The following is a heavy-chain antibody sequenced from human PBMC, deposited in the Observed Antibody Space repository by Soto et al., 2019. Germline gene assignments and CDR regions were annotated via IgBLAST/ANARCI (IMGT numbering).Heavy chain of an antibody. D-gene: IGHD6-13*01. CDR1: GGSISSYY. CDR3: ARGAAAVTN. Sequence: PSETLSLTCTVSGGSISSYYWSWIRQPPGKGLEWIGYIYYSGSTNYNPPLKSRVTISVDTSKNQFSLKLSSVTAADTAVYYCARGAAAVTNWGQGTLVTVSS. J-gene: IGHJ4*02. V-gene: IGHV4-59*01. CDR2: IYYSGST.